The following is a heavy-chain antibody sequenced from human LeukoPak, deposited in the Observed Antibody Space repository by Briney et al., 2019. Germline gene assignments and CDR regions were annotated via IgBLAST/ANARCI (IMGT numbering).Heavy chain of an antibody. CDR2: IWYDGSNK. CDR1: GFTFSSYG. D-gene: IGHD2-2*01. CDR3: ARVKYCSSSSCYSAFDY. J-gene: IGHJ4*02. V-gene: IGHV3-33*01. Sequence: GGSLRLSCAASGFTFSSYGMHWVRQAPGKGLEWVAVIWYDGSNKYYADSVNGRFTISRDNSKNTLYLQMNSLRAEDTAVYYCARVKYCSSSSCYSAFDYWGQGTLVTVSS.